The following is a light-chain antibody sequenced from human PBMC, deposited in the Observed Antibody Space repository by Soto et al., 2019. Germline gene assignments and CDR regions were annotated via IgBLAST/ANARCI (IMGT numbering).Light chain of an antibody. V-gene: IGKV3D-15*01. J-gene: IGKJ4*01. CDR2: GAS. Sequence: EIVMTQSPVTLSVSPGERATLSCRASQSVSDNLAWYQQKPGQAPRLLIYGASTRATGIPARFIGSGSGTEFTLTISSLQSEDFAVYYCQQYNNWPLTFGGGTKVEIK. CDR3: QQYNNWPLT. CDR1: QSVSDN.